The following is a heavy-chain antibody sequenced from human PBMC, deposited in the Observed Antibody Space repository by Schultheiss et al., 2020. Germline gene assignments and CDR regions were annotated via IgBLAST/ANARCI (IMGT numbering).Heavy chain of an antibody. CDR3: ARSRKFDMDV. Sequence: GGSLRLSCAASGFTFDDYAMHWVRQAPGKGLEWVSGISWNSGSIGYADSVKGRFTISRDNAKNTLYLQMNTLRAEDTALYYCARSRKFDMDVWGQGTTVNVYS. CDR1: GFTFDDYA. CDR2: ISWNSGSI. J-gene: IGHJ6*02. V-gene: IGHV3-9*01. D-gene: IGHD3-10*01.